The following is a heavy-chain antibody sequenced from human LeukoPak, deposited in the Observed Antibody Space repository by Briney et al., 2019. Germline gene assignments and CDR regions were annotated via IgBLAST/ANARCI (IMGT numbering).Heavy chain of an antibody. CDR1: GFTFSSYD. D-gene: IGHD1-26*01. CDR3: LALGGSIY. J-gene: IGHJ4*02. Sequence: GGSLRLSCAASGFTFSSYDVHWVRQATGRGLEWVSAMGTAGDTYYAGSVKGRFTISREGAKDSFYLQMNRLRAGGTSVYYCLALGGSIYWGQGAVGTISS. V-gene: IGHV3-13*01. CDR2: MGTAGDT.